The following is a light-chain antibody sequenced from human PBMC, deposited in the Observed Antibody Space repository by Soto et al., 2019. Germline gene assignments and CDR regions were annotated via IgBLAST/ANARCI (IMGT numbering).Light chain of an antibody. CDR1: QSISSY. Sequence: DIQMPQSPSSLSASVGYIFTITCRASQSISSYLNWYQQKPGKAPKLLIYAASSLQSGVPSRFSGSGSGTDFTLTISSLQPEDFATYYCQKLSRYPLTCGGGHKGDIK. CDR2: AAS. J-gene: IGKJ4*01. CDR3: QKLSRYPLT. V-gene: IGKV1-39*01.